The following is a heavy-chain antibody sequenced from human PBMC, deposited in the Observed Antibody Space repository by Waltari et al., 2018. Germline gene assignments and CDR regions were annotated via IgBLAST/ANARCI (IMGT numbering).Heavy chain of an antibody. CDR1: GVTFSSYA. CDR3: ARDDWGSYRYDPYYYYGMDV. Sequence: QVQLVQSGAEVKQPGSSVKVSCKASGVTFSSYAISWVRQYPGQGLGWMGGIIPIFGTANYAQKFQGRVTITTDESTSTAYMELSSLRSEDTAVYYCARDDWGSYRYDPYYYYGMDVWGQGTTVTVSS. D-gene: IGHD3-16*02. J-gene: IGHJ6*02. CDR2: IIPIFGTA. V-gene: IGHV1-69*05.